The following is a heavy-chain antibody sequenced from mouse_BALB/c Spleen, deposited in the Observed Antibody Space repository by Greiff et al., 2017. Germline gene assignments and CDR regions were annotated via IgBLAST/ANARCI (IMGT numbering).Heavy chain of an antibody. CDR1: GFSLTSYG. J-gene: IGHJ4*01. Sequence: VQLKESGPGLVAPSQSLSITCTVSGFSLTSYGVHWVRQPPGKGLEWLGVIWAGGSTNYNSALMSRLSISKDNSKSQVFLKMNSLQTDDTAMYYCAREDYDYDDYAMDYWGQGTSVTVSS. CDR2: IWAGGST. D-gene: IGHD2-4*01. CDR3: AREDYDYDDYAMDY. V-gene: IGHV2-9*02.